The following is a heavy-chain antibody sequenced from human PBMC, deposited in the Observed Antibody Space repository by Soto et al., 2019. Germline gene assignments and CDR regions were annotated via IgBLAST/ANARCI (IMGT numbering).Heavy chain of an antibody. CDR2: MNPNSGNT. J-gene: IGHJ6*03. CDR1: GYTFTSYD. V-gene: IGHV1-8*01. Sequence: ASVKVSCKASGYTFTSYDINWVRQATGQGLEWMGWMNPNSGNTGYAQKFQGRVTMTRNTSISTAYMELSSLRSEVTAVYYCARVTDYYYYMDVWGKGTTVTVSS. CDR3: ARVTDYYYYMDV.